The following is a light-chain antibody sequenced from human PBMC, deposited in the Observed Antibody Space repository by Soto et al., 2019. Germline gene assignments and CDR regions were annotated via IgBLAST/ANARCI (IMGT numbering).Light chain of an antibody. V-gene: IGKV3-20*01. Sequence: EIVLTPSPATLSLSPGERATLSCRASQSVSSYLAWYQQKPGQAPRLLIYGASSRATGIPDRFSGSGSGTDFTLTISRLEPEDFAVYYCQQYGSSRTFGQGTKVDI. J-gene: IGKJ1*01. CDR1: QSVSSY. CDR2: GAS. CDR3: QQYGSSRT.